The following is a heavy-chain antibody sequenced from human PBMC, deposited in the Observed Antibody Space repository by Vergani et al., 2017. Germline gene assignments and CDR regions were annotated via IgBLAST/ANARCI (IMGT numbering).Heavy chain of an antibody. CDR1: GYSISSGYY. D-gene: IGHD1-26*01. CDR2: IYHSGST. Sequence: QVQLQESGPGLVKPSETLFLTCAVSGYSISSGYYWGWIRQPPGKGLEWIGSIYHSGSTYYNPSLKSRVTISVDTSKNQFSLKLSSVTAADTAVYYCATLYSGSYYASFDYWGQGTLVTVSS. J-gene: IGHJ4*02. V-gene: IGHV4-38-2*01. CDR3: ATLYSGSYYASFDY.